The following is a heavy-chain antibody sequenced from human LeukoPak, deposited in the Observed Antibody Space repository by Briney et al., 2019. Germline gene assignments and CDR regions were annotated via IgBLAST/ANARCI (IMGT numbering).Heavy chain of an antibody. V-gene: IGHV1-69*05. CDR1: RSTFSSYA. D-gene: IGHD6-19*01. J-gene: IGHJ4*02. CDR2: IIPIFGTA. CDR3: ARDGVRAVAGHDY. Sequence: AVQVPCKASRSTFSSYAISWVRQAPGQGLEWMGGIIPIFGTANYAQKLQGRVTMTTDTSTSTAYMELRSLRSDDTAVYYCARDGVRAVAGHDYWGQGTLVTVSS.